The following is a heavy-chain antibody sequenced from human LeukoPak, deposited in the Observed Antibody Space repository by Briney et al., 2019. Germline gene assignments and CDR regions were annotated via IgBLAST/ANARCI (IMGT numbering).Heavy chain of an antibody. D-gene: IGHD5-12*01. J-gene: IGHJ4*02. CDR1: GGSISSSNW. CDR3: ARHKDRGDSSYSY. V-gene: IGHV4-4*02. CDR2: IYYSGST. Sequence: SSGTLSLTCAVSGGSISSSNWWSWVRQPPGKGLEWIGYIYYSGSTNYNPSLQSRVTISVDTSKNQFSLKLSSVTAADTAVYYCARHKDRGDSSYSYWGQGTLVTVSS.